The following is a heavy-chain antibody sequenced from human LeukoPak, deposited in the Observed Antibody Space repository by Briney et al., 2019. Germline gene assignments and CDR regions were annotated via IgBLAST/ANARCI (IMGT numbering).Heavy chain of an antibody. V-gene: IGHV3-74*01. CDR1: EFTFSTYA. Sequence: PGGSLRLSCAASEFTFSTYAMSWVRQAPGKGLVWVSRINSDGSSTSYADSVKGRFTISRDNAKNTLYLQMNSLRAEDTAVYYCTRVRVGGTDRWFDPWGQGTLVTVSS. D-gene: IGHD4-23*01. CDR2: INSDGSST. J-gene: IGHJ5*02. CDR3: TRVRVGGTDRWFDP.